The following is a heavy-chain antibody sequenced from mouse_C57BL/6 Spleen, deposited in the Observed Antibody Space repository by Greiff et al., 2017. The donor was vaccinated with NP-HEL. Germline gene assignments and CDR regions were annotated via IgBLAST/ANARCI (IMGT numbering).Heavy chain of an antibody. J-gene: IGHJ2*01. V-gene: IGHV1-39*01. CDR2: INPNYGTT. D-gene: IGHD2-4*01. Sequence: VQLKESGPELVKPGASVKISCKASGYSFTDYNMNWVKQSNGKSLEWIGVINPNYGTTSYNQKFKGKATLTVVQSSSTAYMQLNSLTSEDSAVYYCVYDYDRGHYFDYWGQGTTLTVSA. CDR3: VYDYDRGHYFDY. CDR1: GYSFTDYN.